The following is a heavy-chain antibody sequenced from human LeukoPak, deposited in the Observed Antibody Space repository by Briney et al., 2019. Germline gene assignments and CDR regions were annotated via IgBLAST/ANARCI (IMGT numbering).Heavy chain of an antibody. CDR2: INTNTGNP. V-gene: IGHV7-4-1*02. CDR3: ARRRAGSGSYRGYYYYMDV. D-gene: IGHD3-10*01. CDR1: GYTFTSYA. J-gene: IGHJ6*03. Sequence: GASVKVSCTASGYTFTSYAMNWVRQAPGQGLEWMGWINTNTGNPTYAQGFTGRFVFSLDTSVSTAYLQISSLKAEDTAVYYCARRRAGSGSYRGYYYYMDVWGKGTTVTVSS.